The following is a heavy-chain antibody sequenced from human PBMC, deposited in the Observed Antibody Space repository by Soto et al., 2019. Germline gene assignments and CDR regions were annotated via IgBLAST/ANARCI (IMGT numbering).Heavy chain of an antibody. D-gene: IGHD6-19*01. CDR1: GYTFTSXD. CDR2: TSAYNGNT. CDR3: AKSTSGWSPMYYFDY. V-gene: IGHV1-18*01. Sequence: ASVKVXCKASGYTFTSXDISXXXQXXXQGLEWMGWTSAYNGNTNYAQKLQGRVTMTTDTPTSTAYMELRSLRSDDTAVYYCAKSTSGWSPMYYFDYWGQGTLVTVSS. J-gene: IGHJ4*02.